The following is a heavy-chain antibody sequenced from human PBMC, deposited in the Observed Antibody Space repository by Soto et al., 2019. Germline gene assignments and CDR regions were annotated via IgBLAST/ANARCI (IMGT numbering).Heavy chain of an antibody. CDR2: ISYDGSNK. Sequence: PVRPHRLPCAASGFTFSSYDMHWVRNTQGKGLEWVAVISYDGSNKYYADSVKGRFTISRDNSKNTLYLQMNSLRAEDTAVYYCAREKDIVVVVAAQYGMDVWGQGTTVTVSS. V-gene: IGHV3-30-3*01. CDR1: GFTFSSYD. D-gene: IGHD2-15*01. CDR3: AREKDIVVVVAAQYGMDV. J-gene: IGHJ6*02.